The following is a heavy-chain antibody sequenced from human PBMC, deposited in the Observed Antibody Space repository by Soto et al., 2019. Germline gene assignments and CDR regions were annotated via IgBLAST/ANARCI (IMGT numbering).Heavy chain of an antibody. CDR2: INHSGST. Sequence: SETLSLTCAVYGGSFSGYYWSWIRQPPGKGLEWIGEINHSGSTNYNPSLKSRVTISVDTSKNQFSLKLSSVTAADTAVYYCARRGYDFVSSPLFGYWGQGTLVTVSS. J-gene: IGHJ4*02. D-gene: IGHD5-12*01. V-gene: IGHV4-34*01. CDR3: ARRGYDFVSSPLFGY. CDR1: GGSFSGYY.